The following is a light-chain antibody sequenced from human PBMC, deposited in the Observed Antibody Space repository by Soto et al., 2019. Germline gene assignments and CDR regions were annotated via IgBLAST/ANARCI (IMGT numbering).Light chain of an antibody. CDR1: SSDVGAYNY. J-gene: IGLJ1*01. CDR3: SSYTTSSTYV. Sequence: QSALTQPASVSGSPGQSITISCTGTSSDVGAYNYVSWYQQHPGKAPKLMIYDVTNRPSGVSNRFSGSKSGYTASLTISGLQAEDKADYYCSSYTTSSTYVFGTGTKLTVL. CDR2: DVT. V-gene: IGLV2-14*03.